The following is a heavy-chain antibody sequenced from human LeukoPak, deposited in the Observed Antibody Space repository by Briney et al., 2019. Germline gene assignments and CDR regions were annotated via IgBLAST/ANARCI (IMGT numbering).Heavy chain of an antibody. J-gene: IGHJ5*02. CDR1: VGTFSSYA. CDR2: IIPIFGTA. CDR3: ARDLSRGWFDP. D-gene: IGHD3-9*01. Sequence: ASVKVSCKASVGTFSSYAISWVRQAPGQGLEWMGGIIPIFGTANYAQKFQGRVTITTDESTSTAYMELSNLRSEDTAVYYCARDLSRGWFDPWGQGTLVTVSS. V-gene: IGHV1-69*05.